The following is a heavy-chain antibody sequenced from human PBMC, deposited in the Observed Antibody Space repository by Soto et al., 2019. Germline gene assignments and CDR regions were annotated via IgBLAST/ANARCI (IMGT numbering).Heavy chain of an antibody. D-gene: IGHD3-10*01. CDR2: ISSYNGNT. V-gene: IGHV1-18*01. Sequence: QVQLVQSGAEVKKPGASVKVSCKASGYTFTSYGISWVRQAPGQGLEWMGWISSYNGNTNYAQKLQGRVTMTTDTSTSKAYMEMRGLRSDDTAVYYCARDRGEYGMDVWGQGTTVTVCS. CDR3: ARDRGEYGMDV. J-gene: IGHJ6*02. CDR1: GYTFTSYG.